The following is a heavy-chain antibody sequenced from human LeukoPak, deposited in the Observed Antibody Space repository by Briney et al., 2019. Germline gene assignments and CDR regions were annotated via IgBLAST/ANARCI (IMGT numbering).Heavy chain of an antibody. CDR2: IRYDGSNK. J-gene: IGHJ4*02. CDR3: AKLSEYSYGSTHPLDY. CDR1: GFTFSSYG. V-gene: IGHV3-30*02. D-gene: IGHD5-18*01. Sequence: TGGSLRLSCAASGFTFSSYGMHWVRQAPGKGLEWVAFIRYDGSNKYYADSVKGRFTISRDNSKNTLYLQMNSLRAEDTAVYYCAKLSEYSYGSTHPLDYWGQGTLVTVSS.